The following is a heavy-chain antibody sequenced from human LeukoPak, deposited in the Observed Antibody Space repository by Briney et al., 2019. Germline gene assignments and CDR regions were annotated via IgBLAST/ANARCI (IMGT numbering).Heavy chain of an antibody. D-gene: IGHD3-22*01. CDR2: MNPNSGNT. CDR1: GYIFTSYD. Sequence: ASVNVSCKASGYIFTSYDINWVRQATGQGLEWMGWMNPNSGNTGYAQKFQGRVTMTRNTSISTAYMELSSLRSEDTAVYYCARRGRYYDSSGYYYPLGYWGQGTLVTVSS. V-gene: IGHV1-8*01. CDR3: ARRGRYYDSSGYYYPLGY. J-gene: IGHJ4*02.